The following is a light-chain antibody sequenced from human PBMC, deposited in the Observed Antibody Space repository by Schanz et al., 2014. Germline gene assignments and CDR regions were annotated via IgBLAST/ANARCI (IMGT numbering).Light chain of an antibody. CDR2: WAS. CDR1: QSVLYISKNKNY. V-gene: IGKV4-1*01. Sequence: DIVMTQSPDSLAVSLGERATINCKSSQSVLYISKNKNYLAWYQQKPGQPPKLLISWASTRESGVPDRFSGSGSGADFTLTISSLQAEDVAVYYGQQYYSAPPTFGQGTKVEIK. J-gene: IGKJ1*01. CDR3: QQYYSAPPT.